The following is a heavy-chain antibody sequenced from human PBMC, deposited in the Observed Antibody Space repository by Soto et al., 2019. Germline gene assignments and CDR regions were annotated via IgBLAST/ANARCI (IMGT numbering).Heavy chain of an antibody. D-gene: IGHD3-9*01. CDR2: INHSGST. V-gene: IGHV4-34*01. CDR1: GGSFSGYD. CDR3: AVTYYDILTGYPLNDY. J-gene: IGHJ4*02. Sequence: PSETLSLTCAVYGGSFSGYDWSWIRQPPGKGLEWIGEINHSGSTNYNPSLKSRVTISVDTSKNQFSLKLSSVTAADTAVYYCAVTYYDILTGYPLNDYWGQGTLVTVSS.